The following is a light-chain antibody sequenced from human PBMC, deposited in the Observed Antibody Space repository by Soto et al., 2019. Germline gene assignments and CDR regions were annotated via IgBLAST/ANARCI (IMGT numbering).Light chain of an antibody. J-gene: IGKJ4*01. V-gene: IGKV1-27*01. CDR3: QNHNSAQLT. CDR2: GAS. Sequence: DIQMTQSPSSLSAFVGDRVTITCRASQGISNYLAWYQQKPGKVPKLLIYGASTLQSGVPSRFSGSGSGTDFTLTISSLQPEDVSTYFCQNHNSAQLTFGEGTKVEIK. CDR1: QGISNY.